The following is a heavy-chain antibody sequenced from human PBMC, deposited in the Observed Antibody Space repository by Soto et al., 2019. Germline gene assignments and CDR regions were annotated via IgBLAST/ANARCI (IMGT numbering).Heavy chain of an antibody. CDR2: LSGGGSTT. J-gene: IGHJ4*02. V-gene: IGHV3-23*01. CDR1: GFTFSLSA. D-gene: IGHD3-9*01. Sequence: EVQLLESGGGFVQPGESLRLSCAASGFTFSLSAMSWVRQAPGRGLDWVSSLSGGGSTTDYADSVKGRFTISRDNSKNNGQLEMNSPRSGENAVKYCAKGPEYDILTGCDYWGQGALVTVSS. CDR3: AKGPEYDILTGCDY.